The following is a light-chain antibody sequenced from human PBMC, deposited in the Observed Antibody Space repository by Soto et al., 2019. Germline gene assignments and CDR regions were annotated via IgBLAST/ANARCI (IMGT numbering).Light chain of an antibody. Sequence: EIVLTQSPDTLSLSPGERATLSCRASQSVSRYLAWYQQAPGQAPRLLIYDASIRATGIPARFSGNGSGTDLTLTIGILVAEALVVYYCQKNSNSPFLSTLGQGTKLEIK. CDR2: DAS. V-gene: IGKV3-11*01. CDR1: QSVSRY. J-gene: IGKJ2*01. CDR3: QKNSNSPFLST.